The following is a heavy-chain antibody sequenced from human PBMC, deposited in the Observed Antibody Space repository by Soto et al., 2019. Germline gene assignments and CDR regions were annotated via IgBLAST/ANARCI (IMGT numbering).Heavy chain of an antibody. Sequence: QVQLVQSGAEVKKPGSSVKVSCKASGGIFSTYAISWLRQAPGQGLXXXXGXIPLFGTPNYAQRFQGRVTITADESTSTAYMELSRLRSEDTAVYYCARDRDDYGSGNYYNRIDFWGQGTLVTVSS. CDR3: ARDRDDYGSGNYYNRIDF. CDR2: XIPLFGTP. CDR1: GGIFSTYA. V-gene: IGHV1-69*01. D-gene: IGHD3-10*01. J-gene: IGHJ4*02.